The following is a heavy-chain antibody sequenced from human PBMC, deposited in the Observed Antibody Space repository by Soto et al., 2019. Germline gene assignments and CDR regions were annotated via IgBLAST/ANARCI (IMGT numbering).Heavy chain of an antibody. Sequence: GGSLRLSCAASGFTFGSYAMSWVRQAPGKGLEWVSGISASGGGTYYADSVKGRFTISRDNSKNTLYLQMNSLRAEDTAVYYCAKASYTWKPYLWGQGTLVTVSS. CDR1: GFTFGSYA. CDR3: AKASYTWKPYL. V-gene: IGHV3-23*01. D-gene: IGHD1-20*01. J-gene: IGHJ4*02. CDR2: ISASGGGT.